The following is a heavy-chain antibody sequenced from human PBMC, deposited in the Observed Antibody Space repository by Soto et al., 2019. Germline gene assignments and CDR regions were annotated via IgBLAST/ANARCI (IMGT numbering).Heavy chain of an antibody. Sequence: QVQLVESGGGVVQPGRSLRLSCAASGFTFSSYGMHWVRQAPGKGLEWVAVISYDGSNKYYADSVKGRFTISRDNSKKTLYRQMNSLRGEDAAVYYCAKERGVQRGWYFDLWGRGTLVTVSS. V-gene: IGHV3-30*18. CDR3: AKERGVQRGWYFDL. CDR2: ISYDGSNK. J-gene: IGHJ2*01. CDR1: GFTFSSYG. D-gene: IGHD3-10*01.